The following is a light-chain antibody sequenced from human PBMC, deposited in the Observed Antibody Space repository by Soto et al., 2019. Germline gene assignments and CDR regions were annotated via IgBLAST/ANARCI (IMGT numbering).Light chain of an antibody. J-gene: IGKJ2*01. CDR3: MQAKQFPYT. Sequence: DIVVTQTPLSSPVTLGQPASISCRSSESLVHSDGTTYLSWFHQRPGQPPRLLIYHISNRFSGVPDRFSGSGEGTDFTLKISRVEDEDVGVYYCMQAKQFPYTFGQGTKLEIK. CDR1: ESLVHSDGTTY. CDR2: HIS. V-gene: IGKV2-24*01.